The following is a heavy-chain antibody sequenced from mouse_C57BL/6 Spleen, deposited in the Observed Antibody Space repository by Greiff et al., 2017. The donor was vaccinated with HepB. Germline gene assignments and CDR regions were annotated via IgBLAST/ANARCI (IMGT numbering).Heavy chain of an antibody. V-gene: IGHV1-69*01. CDR2: IAPSDSYT. CDR1: GYTFTSYW. CDR3: ARGGGLRDYVDY. J-gene: IGHJ2*01. Sequence: QVQLQQPGAELVMPGASVKLSCKASGYTFTSYWMHWVKQRPGQGLEWIGEIAPSDSYTNYNQKFKGKSTLTVDKSSSTAYMHLSSLTSEDSAVYYCARGGGLRDYVDYWCQGTTLTVSS.